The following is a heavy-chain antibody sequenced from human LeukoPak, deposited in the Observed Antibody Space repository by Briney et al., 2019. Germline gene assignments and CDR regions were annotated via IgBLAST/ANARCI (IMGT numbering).Heavy chain of an antibody. V-gene: IGHV3-7*01. CDR2: MKQDGREK. Sequence: GGSLRLSCVASGFIFSNYWMSWVRQVPGKGLEWVANMKQDGREKYLVDSVKGRFTISRDNAKNSLYLQMNSLRAEDTAVYYCARDSSGWYGEGLYYYYYYMDVWGKGTTVTVSS. CDR3: ARDSSGWYGEGLYYYYYYMDV. CDR1: GFIFSNYW. D-gene: IGHD6-19*01. J-gene: IGHJ6*03.